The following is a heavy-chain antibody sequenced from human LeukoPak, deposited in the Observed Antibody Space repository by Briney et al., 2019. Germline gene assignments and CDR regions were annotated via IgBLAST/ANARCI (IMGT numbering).Heavy chain of an antibody. Sequence: GGSLRLSCAASGFTFSSYSMNWVRQAPGKGLEWVSSISSSSSYIYYADSVKGRFTISRDNAKNSLYLQMNSLRAEDTAVYYCASDGMATIRAFDIWGQGTMVTVSS. CDR1: GFTFSSYS. V-gene: IGHV3-21*01. D-gene: IGHD5-24*01. CDR3: ASDGMATIRAFDI. J-gene: IGHJ3*02. CDR2: ISSSSSYI.